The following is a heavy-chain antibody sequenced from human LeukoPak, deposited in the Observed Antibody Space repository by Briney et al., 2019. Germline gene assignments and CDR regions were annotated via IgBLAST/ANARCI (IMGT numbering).Heavy chain of an antibody. CDR2: ISGSGGST. CDR3: AKLGVTPDYYYYGMDV. D-gene: IGHD2-21*02. V-gene: IGHV3-23*01. CDR1: GFTFSDYY. J-gene: IGHJ6*02. Sequence: GGSLRLSCAASGFTFSDYYMSWIRQAPGKGLEWVSAISGSGGSTYYADSVKGRFTISRDNSKNTLYLQMNSLRAEDTAVYYCAKLGVTPDYYYYGMDVWGQGTTVTVSS.